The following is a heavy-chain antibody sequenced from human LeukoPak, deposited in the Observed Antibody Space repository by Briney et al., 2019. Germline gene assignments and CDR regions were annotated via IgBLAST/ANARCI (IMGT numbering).Heavy chain of an antibody. CDR2: IYHSGST. CDR1: GGSISSGGYS. Sequence: PSETLSLTCAVSGGSISSGGYSWSWLRQPPGKGLEWIGYIYHSGSTYYNPSLKSRVTISVDRSKNQFSLKLSSVTAADTAVCYCARGGGRFGEFTAFDYWGQGTLVTVSS. CDR3: ARGGGRFGEFTAFDY. V-gene: IGHV4-30-2*01. J-gene: IGHJ4*02. D-gene: IGHD3-10*01.